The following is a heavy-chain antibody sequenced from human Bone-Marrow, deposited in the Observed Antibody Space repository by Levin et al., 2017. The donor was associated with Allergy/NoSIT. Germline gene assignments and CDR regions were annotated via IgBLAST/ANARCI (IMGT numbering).Heavy chain of an antibody. D-gene: IGHD1-14*01. V-gene: IGHV4-4*07. J-gene: IGHJ4*02. Sequence: PSETLSLTCTVSGGSIRSYYWSWIRQPAGKGLEWIGRIFPSGTTSYNPSLKSRVTMSVDTSKNHFSLNLNSVTAADTAVYYCARIGIYRYFDDWGQGTLVTVSS. CDR2: IFPSGTT. CDR3: ARIGIYRYFDD. CDR1: GGSIRSYY.